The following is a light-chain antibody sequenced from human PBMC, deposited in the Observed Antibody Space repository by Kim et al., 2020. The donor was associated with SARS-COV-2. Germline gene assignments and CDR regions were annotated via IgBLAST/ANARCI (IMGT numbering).Light chain of an antibody. CDR1: QSVSSY. CDR3: QQRSNWPP. J-gene: IGKJ2*01. CDR2: DAS. Sequence: EIVLTQSPATLSLSPGERATLSCRASQSVSSYLAWYKQKAGQAPRLLIYDASNRATGITARFIGSGSGTDFTLTISSLEHEDLSVYYWQQRSNWPPFGQGTKRE. V-gene: IGKV3-11*01.